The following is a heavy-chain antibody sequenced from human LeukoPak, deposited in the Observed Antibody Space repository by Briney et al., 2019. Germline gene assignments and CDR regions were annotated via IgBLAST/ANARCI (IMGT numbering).Heavy chain of an antibody. D-gene: IGHD6-13*01. J-gene: IGHJ3*02. CDR1: GFIFSSYS. CDR2: ISESGRDT. CDR3: ARVGYSSTWHSGSAFDI. Sequence: GGSLRLSCAASGFIFSSYSMSWVRQAPGKGLEWVSAISESGRDTYYTDSVKGRFTISRDNSKSTLYLQMNSLRAEDTAVYYCARVGYSSTWHSGSAFDIWGQGTMVIVSS. V-gene: IGHV3-23*01.